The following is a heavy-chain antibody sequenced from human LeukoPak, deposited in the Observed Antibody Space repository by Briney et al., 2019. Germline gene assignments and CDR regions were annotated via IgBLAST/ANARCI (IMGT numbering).Heavy chain of an antibody. CDR2: IYHSGST. J-gene: IGHJ5*02. CDR3: ARVNWNLDWFDP. CDR1: GYSISSGYY. D-gene: IGHD1-7*01. V-gene: IGHV4-38-2*02. Sequence: SETLSLTCTVSGYSISSGYYWGWIQQPPGKGLEWIGSIYHSGSTYYSPSLKSRVTISVDTSKNQFSLKLSSVTAADTAVYYCARVNWNLDWFDPWGQGTLVTVSS.